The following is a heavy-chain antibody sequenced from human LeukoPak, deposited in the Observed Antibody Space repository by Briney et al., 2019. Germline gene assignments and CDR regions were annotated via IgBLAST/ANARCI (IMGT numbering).Heavy chain of an antibody. J-gene: IGHJ5*01. CDR1: GGSFSGYY. D-gene: IGHD5-12*01. Sequence: SETLSLTCAVYGGSFSGYYWSWIRQPPGKGLEWIGEINHSGSTNYNPSLKSRVTISVDTSKNQFSLKLSSVTAADTAVYYCARGRSYDSRLVRGWFDPWGKGTMVTVSS. V-gene: IGHV4-34*01. CDR2: INHSGST. CDR3: ARGRSYDSRLVRGWFDP.